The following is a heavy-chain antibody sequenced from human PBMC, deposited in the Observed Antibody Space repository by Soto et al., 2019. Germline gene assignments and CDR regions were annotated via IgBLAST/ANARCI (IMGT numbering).Heavy chain of an antibody. D-gene: IGHD3-16*01. CDR3: SRQVGDWFDP. Sequence: GGSLRLSCAASGFTFSGSVIHWVRQASGKGPEWVGRIRTKANRFATVYAASVKGRFTISRDDSKNTAYLQMNSLRTEDTAMYYCSRQVGDWFDPWGQGTLVTVSS. CDR1: GFTFSGSV. J-gene: IGHJ5*02. V-gene: IGHV3-73*01. CDR2: IRTKANRFAT.